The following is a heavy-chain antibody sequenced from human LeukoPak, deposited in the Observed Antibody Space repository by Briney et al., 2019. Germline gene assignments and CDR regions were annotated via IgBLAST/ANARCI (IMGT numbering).Heavy chain of an antibody. CDR2: IWYDGSNK. V-gene: IGHV3-33*01. J-gene: IGHJ3*02. CDR3: ARGRSITLLRGVAMSDGFDI. Sequence: GGSLRLSCAASGFPFSSYSMHWVRQAPGKGLEWVAVIWYDGSNKYYADSVRGRFTISRDNAKNLVFLQMNGLRAEDTAVYYCARGRSITLLRGVAMSDGFDIWGQGAMVAVSS. D-gene: IGHD3-10*01. CDR1: GFPFSSYS.